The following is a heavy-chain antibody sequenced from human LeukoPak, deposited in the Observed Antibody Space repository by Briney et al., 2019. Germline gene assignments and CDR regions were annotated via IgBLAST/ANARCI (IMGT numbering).Heavy chain of an antibody. CDR2: INPSGGST. Sequence: ASVTVSCKASGYSFISFYIHWVRQAPGQGLEWMGVINPSGGSTAYAQQFQGRVTMTRDTSTSTVYMELSSLRSEDTAVYYCARHSLIGTTPFDDWGQGTLVTVSS. CDR1: GYSFISFY. D-gene: IGHD1-20*01. J-gene: IGHJ4*02. V-gene: IGHV1-46*01. CDR3: ARHSLIGTTPFDD.